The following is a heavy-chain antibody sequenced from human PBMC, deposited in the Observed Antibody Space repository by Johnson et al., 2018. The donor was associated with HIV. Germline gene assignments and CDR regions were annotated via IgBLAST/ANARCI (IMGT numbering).Heavy chain of an antibody. J-gene: IGHJ3*02. Sequence: VHLVESGGGVVQPGRSLRLSCAASGFVFSDYVMHWVRQAPGKGLDWVTFIRYDGSGKYYADSVNGRFTISRDNSKNTLYLQMNSLRAEDTAVYYCAKDVGNYWPNAFDIWGQGTTVTVSS. V-gene: IGHV3-30*02. CDR2: IRYDGSGK. CDR3: AKDVGNYWPNAFDI. D-gene: IGHD3-22*01. CDR1: GFVFSDYV.